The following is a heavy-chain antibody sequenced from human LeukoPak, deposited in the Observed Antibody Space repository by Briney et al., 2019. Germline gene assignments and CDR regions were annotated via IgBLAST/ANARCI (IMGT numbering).Heavy chain of an antibody. J-gene: IGHJ4*02. Sequence: GGSLRLSCAASGFTFSSYWMHWVRRAPGKGLVWVSRINSDGSSTSYADSVKGQFTISRDNAKNTLYLQMNSPRAEDTAVYYCARERRDGYNQEVGGLDYWGQGTLVTVSS. V-gene: IGHV3-74*01. CDR1: GFTFSSYW. D-gene: IGHD5-24*01. CDR2: INSDGSST. CDR3: ARERRDGYNQEVGGLDY.